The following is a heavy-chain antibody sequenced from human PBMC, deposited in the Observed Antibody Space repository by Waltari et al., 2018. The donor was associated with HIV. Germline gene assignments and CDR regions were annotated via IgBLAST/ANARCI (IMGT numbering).Heavy chain of an antibody. CDR1: GGSISSTSYY. CDR2: IYYGGST. J-gene: IGHJ5*02. CDR3: ARLRGRGGITMIVPRFDP. V-gene: IGHV4-39*01. Sequence: QLQLQESGPGLVKPSETLSLTCTVSGGSISSTSYYWGWIRQPPGKGLEWIGTIYYGGSTYYNPSLKSRVTISVDTSKNQFSLKLSSVTAADTAVYYCARLRGRGGITMIVPRFDPWGQGTLVTVSS. D-gene: IGHD3-22*01.